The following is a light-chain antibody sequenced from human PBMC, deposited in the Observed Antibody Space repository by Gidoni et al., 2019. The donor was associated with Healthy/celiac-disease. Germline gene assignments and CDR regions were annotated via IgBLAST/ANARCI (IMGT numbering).Light chain of an antibody. J-gene: IGKJ3*01. CDR1: QSVSSN. V-gene: IGKV3-15*01. Sequence: EIVMTQSPATLSVAPGERATLSCRAMQSVSSNLAWYQQKPGQAPRLLIYGASTRATGIPARFSGSGSGTEFTLTISSLQSEDFAVYYCQQYNNWPGFGPGTKVDIK. CDR2: GAS. CDR3: QQYNNWPG.